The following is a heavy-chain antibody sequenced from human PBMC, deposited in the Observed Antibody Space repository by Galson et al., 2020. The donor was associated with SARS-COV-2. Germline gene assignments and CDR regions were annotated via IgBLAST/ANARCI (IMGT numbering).Heavy chain of an antibody. CDR3: ARDGQLSSGWAFDS. D-gene: IGHD6-19*01. V-gene: IGHV3-33*01. J-gene: IGHJ4*02. Sequence: LSLTCAASGFTFSNHAMHWVRQAPGKGLEWVAQIFYDGSDKYYGDSVKGRFTISRDSSKNTVYLQMNNLRADDTAVYYCARDGQLSSGWAFDSWGQGTLVTVSS. CDR1: GFTFSNHA. CDR2: IFYDGSDK.